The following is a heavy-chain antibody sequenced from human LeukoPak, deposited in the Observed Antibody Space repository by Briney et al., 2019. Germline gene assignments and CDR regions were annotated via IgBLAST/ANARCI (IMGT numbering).Heavy chain of an antibody. D-gene: IGHD2-2*01. Sequence: SETLSLTCAVYGGSFSGYYWSWIRQPPGKGLEWIGEINHSGSTNYNPSLKSRVTISVDTSKNQFSLKLSSVTAADTAVYYCATPGEYCSSTSCLYYYYYYMDVWGKGTTVTVSS. CDR3: ATPGEYCSSTSCLYYYYYYMDV. CDR2: INHSGST. J-gene: IGHJ6*03. V-gene: IGHV4-34*01. CDR1: GGSFSGYY.